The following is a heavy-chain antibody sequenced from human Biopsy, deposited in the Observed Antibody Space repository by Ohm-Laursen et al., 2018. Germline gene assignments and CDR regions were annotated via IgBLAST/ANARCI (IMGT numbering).Heavy chain of an antibody. CDR1: GFSVADYA. CDR3: AKGSEQLQDAGGVDA. Sequence: SLRLSCAASGFSVADYAMHWVRQVSGKGLGWVSFIGWDGANTYYGGSVRGRFTIPRDNDKNALYLQMNSLRLEDSGFYYCAKGSEQLQDAGGVDAWGQGTLVTVSS. D-gene: IGHD1/OR15-1a*01. V-gene: IGHV3-43D*04. CDR2: IGWDGANT. J-gene: IGHJ5*02.